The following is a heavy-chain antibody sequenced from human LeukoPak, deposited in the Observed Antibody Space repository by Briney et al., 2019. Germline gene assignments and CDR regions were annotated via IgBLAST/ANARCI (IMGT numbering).Heavy chain of an antibody. V-gene: IGHV3-23*01. Sequence: PGGSLRLSCAASGFTFSSYAMYWVRQAPGKGLEWVSGIFGSGGSTHYADSVKGRFTISRDNSKNTVYLQMNSLRAEDTAVYYCAKPSGRHPNYDFDHWGQGTLVTVSS. CDR3: AKPSGRHPNYDFDH. D-gene: IGHD1-26*01. J-gene: IGHJ4*02. CDR2: IFGSGGST. CDR1: GFTFSSYA.